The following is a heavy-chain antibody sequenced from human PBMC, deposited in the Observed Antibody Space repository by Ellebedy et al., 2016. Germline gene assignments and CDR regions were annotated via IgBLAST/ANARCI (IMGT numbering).Heavy chain of an antibody. V-gene: IGHV3-23*01. CDR1: GFTFSSYA. J-gene: IGHJ6*02. CDR3: ARGLYSTTYYYYGMDV. D-gene: IGHD1-1*01. Sequence: GGSLRLSCAASGFTFSSYAMSWVRQAPGKGLEWVSAISGSRTSTYYADSVEGRFTISRDNAKNSLYLQMSSLRAEDTAVYYCARGLYSTTYYYYGMDVWGQGTTVTVSS. CDR2: ISGSRTST.